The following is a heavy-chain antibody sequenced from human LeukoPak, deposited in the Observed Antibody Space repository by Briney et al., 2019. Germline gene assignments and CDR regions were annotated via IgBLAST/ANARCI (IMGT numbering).Heavy chain of an antibody. J-gene: IGHJ4*02. CDR2: IYTSGST. D-gene: IGHD2/OR15-2a*01. V-gene: IGHV4-61*02. Sequence: SETLSLTCTVSGGSISSGSYYWSWIRQPAGKGLEWIGRIYTSGSTNYNPSLKSRVTISVDTSKNQFSLQLNSVTPEDTAVYYCARDVNKIFDYWGQGTLVTVSS. CDR1: GGSISSGSYY. CDR3: ARDVNKIFDY.